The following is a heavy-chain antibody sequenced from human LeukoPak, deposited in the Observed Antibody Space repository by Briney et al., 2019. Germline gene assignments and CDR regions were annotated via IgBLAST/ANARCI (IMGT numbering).Heavy chain of an antibody. D-gene: IGHD3-9*01. J-gene: IGHJ4*02. V-gene: IGHV3-7*01. CDR1: GFTFSNYW. Sequence: TGGSLRLSCAASGFTFSNYWMTWVRQAPGKGLEWVANIKHDGSEDYYLDSVKGRFTISRDNAKNSLYLQMNSLRAEDTAVYYCARNWGSAGYRIFDFWGQGTLVTVSS. CDR3: ARNWGSAGYRIFDF. CDR2: IKHDGSED.